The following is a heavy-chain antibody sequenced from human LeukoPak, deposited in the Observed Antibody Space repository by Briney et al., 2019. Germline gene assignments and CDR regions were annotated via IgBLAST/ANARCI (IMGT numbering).Heavy chain of an antibody. CDR2: IGSSGVST. J-gene: IGHJ6*04. CDR3: ATKGEAMDV. Sequence: GGSLRLSCGASGFTFSAYAMSWVRQAPRKGLEWVSGIGSSGVSTYYADSVKGRLTISRDNSKNRLYLQMNSLRAEDAAVYYCATKGEAMDVWGKGTTVTVSS. CDR1: GFTFSAYA. V-gene: IGHV3-23*01.